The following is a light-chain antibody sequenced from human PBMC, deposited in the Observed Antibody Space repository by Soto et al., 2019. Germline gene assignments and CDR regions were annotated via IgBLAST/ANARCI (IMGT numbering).Light chain of an antibody. CDR3: AAWDDSLNGYV. Sequence: QSVLTQPPSASGTPGQRATISCSGSSSNIGSNTVNWYQQLPGTAPKLLIYSNNQRPSGVPDRFSGSKSGTSASLAISGLQSEDEADYYCAAWDDSLNGYVFGTGTKVTV. CDR2: SNN. J-gene: IGLJ1*01. CDR1: SSNIGSNT. V-gene: IGLV1-44*01.